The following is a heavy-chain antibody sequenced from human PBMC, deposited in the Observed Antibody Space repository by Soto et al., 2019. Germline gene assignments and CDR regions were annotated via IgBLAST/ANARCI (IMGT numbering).Heavy chain of an antibody. CDR2: IWYDGSNK. D-gene: IGHD5-12*01. Sequence: PGGSLRLSCAASGFTFSSYGMHGVRQAPGKGLEWVAVIWYDGSNKYYADSVKGRFTISRDNSKNTLYLQMNSLRAEDTAVYYCARDRGYSGYGTSYYFDYWGQGTLVTVS. CDR1: GFTFSSYG. V-gene: IGHV3-33*01. J-gene: IGHJ4*02. CDR3: ARDRGYSGYGTSYYFDY.